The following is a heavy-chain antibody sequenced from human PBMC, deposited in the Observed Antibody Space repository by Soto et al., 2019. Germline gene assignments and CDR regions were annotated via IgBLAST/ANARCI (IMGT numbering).Heavy chain of an antibody. V-gene: IGHV4-34*01. D-gene: IGHD1-1*01. Sequence: QVQVQQWGAGLVRPSETLSLTCAVPGGSFSGFYWSWIRQPPGKGLEWIGEINHIGITHYNPSLGSRVTISVDTSEKQLSLRLNSVTAADTAVYYCTRGYAENWKTPHYWGQGTLVTVSS. CDR3: TRGYAENWKTPHY. J-gene: IGHJ4*02. CDR2: INHIGIT. CDR1: GGSFSGFY.